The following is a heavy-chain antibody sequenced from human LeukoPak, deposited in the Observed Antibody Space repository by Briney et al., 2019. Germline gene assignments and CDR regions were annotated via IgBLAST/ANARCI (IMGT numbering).Heavy chain of an antibody. J-gene: IGHJ5*02. Sequence: GGSLRLSCVASGFTFSNHAMTWVRQAPGKGLEWVSAISADAVDTFYAPSVKGRFTISRDNSKNTLYLQINSLRAGDTAIYYCAKDVWWSVSWGQGTLVTVSS. D-gene: IGHD2-8*02. CDR3: AKDVWWSVS. V-gene: IGHV3-23*01. CDR1: GFTFSNHA. CDR2: ISADAVDT.